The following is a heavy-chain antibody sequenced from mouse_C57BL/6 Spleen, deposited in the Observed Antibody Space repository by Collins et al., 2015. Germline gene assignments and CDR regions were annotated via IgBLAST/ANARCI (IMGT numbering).Heavy chain of an antibody. J-gene: IGHJ2*01. V-gene: IGHV1-76*01. D-gene: IGHD1-1*02. CDR1: GYTFTDYY. CDR2: IYPGSGNT. CDR3: AGYGSYPYYFDY. Sequence: QVQLKQSGAELVRPGASVKLSCKASGYTFTDYYXNWVKQRPGQGLEWIARIYPGSGNTYYNEKFKGTATLTAEKSSSTAYMQLSSLTSEDSAVYYCAGYGSYPYYFDYWGQGTTLTVSS.